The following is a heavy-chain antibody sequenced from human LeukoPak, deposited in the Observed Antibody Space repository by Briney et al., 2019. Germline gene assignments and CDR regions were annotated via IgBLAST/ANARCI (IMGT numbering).Heavy chain of an antibody. Sequence: PGGSLRLSCAASGFTFSRYSMKWVRQAPGRGLEWVSSISSSSSYIYYADSVKGRFTISRDNAKNSLYLQMNSLRAEDTAVYYCARADWDTAMIDYWGQGNLVTVSS. D-gene: IGHD5-18*01. CDR2: ISSSSSYI. CDR1: GFTFSRYS. J-gene: IGHJ4*02. CDR3: ARADWDTAMIDY. V-gene: IGHV3-21*01.